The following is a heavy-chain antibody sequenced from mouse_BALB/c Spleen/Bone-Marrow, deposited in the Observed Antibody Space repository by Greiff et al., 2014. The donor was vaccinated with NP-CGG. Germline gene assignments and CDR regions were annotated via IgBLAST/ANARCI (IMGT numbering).Heavy chain of an antibody. Sequence: VQVVESGAELARPGASVKLSCKASGYTFTSYWMQWVKQRPGQGLEWIGAIYPGDGDTRYTQKFKGKATLTADKSSSTAYMRLSSLASEDSAVYYCASQGDYGSFDYWGQGTTLTVSS. D-gene: IGHD1-1*02. CDR2: IYPGDGDT. CDR1: GYTFTSYW. J-gene: IGHJ2*01. V-gene: IGHV1-87*01. CDR3: ASQGDYGSFDY.